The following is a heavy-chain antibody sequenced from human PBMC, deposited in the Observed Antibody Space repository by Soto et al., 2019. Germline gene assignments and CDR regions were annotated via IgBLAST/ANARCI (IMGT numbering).Heavy chain of an antibody. CDR2: ISASSHDT. CDR1: GFTFSSYA. J-gene: IGHJ4*02. V-gene: IGHV3-23*01. CDR3: AKFRITMVRGVTIDS. Sequence: SLRLSCEASGFTFSSYAMGWVRQAPGKGLEWVSTISASSHDTYYAYSVKGRFTISRDNSKNTLYVQMNSLRAEDTAIYYCAKFRITMVRGVTIDSWGQGTLVTVSS. D-gene: IGHD3-10*01.